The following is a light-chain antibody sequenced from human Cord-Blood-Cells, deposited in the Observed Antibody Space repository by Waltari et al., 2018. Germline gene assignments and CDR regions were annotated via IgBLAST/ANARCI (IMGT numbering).Light chain of an antibody. V-gene: IGKV1-33*01. Sequence: DIQMTQSTSSLSASVGDRVTITCQTSQDISNYLNWYQQKTGNAPKLLIYDASNLETGVPSRFSGSGSGTDFTFPISSLQPEDIATYYCQQYDNLPLTFGGGTKVEIK. CDR1: QDISNY. J-gene: IGKJ4*01. CDR2: DAS. CDR3: QQYDNLPLT.